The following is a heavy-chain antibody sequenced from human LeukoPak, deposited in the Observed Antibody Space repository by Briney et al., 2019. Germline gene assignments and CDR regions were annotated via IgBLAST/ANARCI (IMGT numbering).Heavy chain of an antibody. J-gene: IGHJ5*02. CDR1: GGSISSSSYY. D-gene: IGHD6-19*01. CDR2: IYYSGST. CDR3: ARVVAVAGKRFDP. V-gene: IGHV4-39*01. Sequence: PSETLSLTCTVSGGSISSSSYYWGWIRQPPGKGLEWIGSIYYSGSTYYNPSLKSRVTISVDTSKNQFSLKLSSVTAADTAVYYCARVVAVAGKRFDPWGQGTLVTASS.